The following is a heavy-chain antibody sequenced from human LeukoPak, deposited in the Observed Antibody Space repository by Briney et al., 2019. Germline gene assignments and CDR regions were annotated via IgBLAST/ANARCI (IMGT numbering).Heavy chain of an antibody. D-gene: IGHD2-15*01. CDR1: GFTFSSYS. Sequence: PGGSLRLSCAASGFTFSSYSMNWVRQAPGKGLEWVSSISSSSSYIYYADSVKGRFTISRDNAKNSLYLQMNSLRAEDTAVYYCAREVVVVAAKPDYWGQGTLVTVSS. J-gene: IGHJ4*02. CDR3: AREVVVVAAKPDY. CDR2: ISSSSSYI. V-gene: IGHV3-21*01.